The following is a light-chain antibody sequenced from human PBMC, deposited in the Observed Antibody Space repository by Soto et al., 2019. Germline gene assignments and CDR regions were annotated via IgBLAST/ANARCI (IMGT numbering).Light chain of an antibody. CDR1: QSISSY. CDR2: AAS. CDR3: QQSYSTPL. J-gene: IGKJ3*01. Sequence: DSPMTQSPSSPSASVGDRVTITCRASQSISSYLNWYQQKPGKAPKLLIYAASSLQSGVPSRFSGIGSGTAFTLTISSLPPEDFATYYCQQSYSTPLLGHGNKVYI. V-gene: IGKV1-39*01.